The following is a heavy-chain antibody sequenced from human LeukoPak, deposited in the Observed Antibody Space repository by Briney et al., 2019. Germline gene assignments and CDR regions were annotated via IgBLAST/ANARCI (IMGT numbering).Heavy chain of an antibody. D-gene: IGHD1-7*01. CDR1: GFTFSSYA. CDR2: ISYDGSNK. CDR3: ARDGLELRPLDY. J-gene: IGHJ4*02. Sequence: PGGSLRLSCAASGFTFSSYAMHWVRQAPGKGLEWVGVISYDGSNKYYADSVKGRFTISRDNSKNTLYLQMNSLRAEDTAVYYCARDGLELRPLDYWGQGTLVTVSS. V-gene: IGHV3-30*01.